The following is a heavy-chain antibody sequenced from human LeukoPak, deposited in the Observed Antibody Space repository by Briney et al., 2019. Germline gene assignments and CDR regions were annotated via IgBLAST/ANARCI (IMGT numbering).Heavy chain of an antibody. J-gene: IGHJ4*02. CDR2: FYPGDSDN. Sequence: GESLKISCKGSGYSFTSYWIGWVRQLPGKGLEWMGIFYPGDSDNRYSPSFQGQVTISADKSISTAYLQWSSLKASGTAMHDCARQFGGNSEFDYWGQGTLVTVSS. D-gene: IGHD4-23*01. CDR3: ARQFGGNSEFDY. CDR1: GYSFTSYW. V-gene: IGHV5-51*01.